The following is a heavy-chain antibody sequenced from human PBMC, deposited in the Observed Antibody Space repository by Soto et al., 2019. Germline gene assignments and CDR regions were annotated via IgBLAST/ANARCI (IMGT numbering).Heavy chain of an antibody. Sequence: QLVESGGGLVQPGRSLRLSCVAPGLPLGDSAMHWVRQAPGKGLEWVAGISWNSFSLGYSESVKGRFTISRDNSQNSLHLQMNSLTTEDTAFYYCVKHSRVSWDSGRDTFHTWGQGTLVTVSS. CDR2: ISWNSFSL. D-gene: IGHD1-26*01. J-gene: IGHJ3*01. CDR3: VKHSRVSWDSGRDTFHT. V-gene: IGHV3-9*01. CDR1: GLPLGDSA.